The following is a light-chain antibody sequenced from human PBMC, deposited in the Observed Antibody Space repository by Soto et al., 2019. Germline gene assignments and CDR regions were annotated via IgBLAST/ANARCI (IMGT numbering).Light chain of an antibody. Sequence: DIQMTQSPSSLSASVGDRVTITCRASHDTSNSVAWFQQRPGMAPKSLIYGASSLQSGVSSRFSGSGSVTQFTLTISSLQPADFATYYCQQYSSFPYTFGQGTKLEIK. CDR3: QQYSSFPYT. CDR1: HDTSNS. J-gene: IGKJ2*01. CDR2: GAS. V-gene: IGKV1-16*01.